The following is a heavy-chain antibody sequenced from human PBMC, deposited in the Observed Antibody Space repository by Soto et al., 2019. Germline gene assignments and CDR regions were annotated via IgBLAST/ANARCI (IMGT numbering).Heavy chain of an antibody. CDR3: VRQGFGALHGFVDV. Sequence: PSETLSLTCSDSGGSISSHNWGWIRLPPGKGLEWIGYIRDSGDTSYNPSLNSRVTMSLDTSKKEFSLKLTSVTAADTAVYYCVRQGFGALHGFVDVWGQGTRVTVSS. V-gene: IGHV4-59*08. CDR1: GGSISSHN. D-gene: IGHD3-10*01. CDR2: IRDSGDT. J-gene: IGHJ6*02.